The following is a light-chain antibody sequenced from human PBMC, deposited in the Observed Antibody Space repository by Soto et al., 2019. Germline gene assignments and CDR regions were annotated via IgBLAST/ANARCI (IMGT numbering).Light chain of an antibody. CDR1: QSVSSD. CDR3: LQYNDWPPKQYT. V-gene: IGKV3-15*01. Sequence: EIVMTQSPATLSVSPGERATLSCRASQSVSSDLAWYQHKPGQAPRLLIYGASTRATGTPARFSGSGSGTELSLSISSLQSEDFAVYYCLQYNDWPPKQYTFGQGTKLEIK. J-gene: IGKJ2*01. CDR2: GAS.